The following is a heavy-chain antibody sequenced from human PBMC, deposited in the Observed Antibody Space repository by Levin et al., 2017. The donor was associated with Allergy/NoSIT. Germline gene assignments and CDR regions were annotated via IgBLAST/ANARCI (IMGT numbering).Heavy chain of an antibody. D-gene: IGHD3-10*01. V-gene: IGHV3-74*01. CDR1: GFTFSSYW. CDR3: ARESDYYGSGLDY. J-gene: IGHJ4*02. Sequence: PGGSLRLSCAASGFTFSSYWMHWVRQAPGKGLVWVSRINSDGSSTSYADSVKGRLTISRDNAKNTLYLQMNSLRAEDTAVYYCARESDYYGSGLDYWGQGTLVTVSS. CDR2: INSDGSST.